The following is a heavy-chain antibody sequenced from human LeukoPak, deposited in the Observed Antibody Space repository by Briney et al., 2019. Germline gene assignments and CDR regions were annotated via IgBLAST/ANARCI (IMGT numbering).Heavy chain of an antibody. Sequence: GGSLRLSCAVSGITLSNYGMSWVRQTPGKGLEWVAGIRTNYADPVKGRFTISRDNPKNTLYLQMNSLRAEDTAVYFCASTVVPAPGPAFDIWGQGTMVTVSS. CDR2: IRT. D-gene: IGHD2-2*01. V-gene: IGHV3-23*01. J-gene: IGHJ3*02. CDR3: ASTVVPAPGPAFDI. CDR1: GITLSNYG.